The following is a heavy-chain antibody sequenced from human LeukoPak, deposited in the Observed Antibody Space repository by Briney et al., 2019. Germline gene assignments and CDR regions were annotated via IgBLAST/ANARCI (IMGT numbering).Heavy chain of an antibody. CDR2: IYHSGST. CDR1: GGSLSTYY. D-gene: IGHD5-12*01. V-gene: IGHV4-59*01. CDR3: ARDGYSGSDAL. Sequence: SETLSLTCTVSGGSLSTYYWSWIRQPPGKGLEWIGYIYHSGSTNYNTSLKSRVTISVDTSQNQFYLKLSSVTAADTAVYYCARDGYSGSDALWGQGTLVTVSS. J-gene: IGHJ4*02.